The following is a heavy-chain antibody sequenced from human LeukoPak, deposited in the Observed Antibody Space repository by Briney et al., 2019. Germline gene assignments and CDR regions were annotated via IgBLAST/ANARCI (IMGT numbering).Heavy chain of an antibody. CDR1: GGSISSYY. V-gene: IGHV4-4*07. CDR3: ARDRSYYYGSGSHYQPINYYYYGMDV. D-gene: IGHD3-10*01. J-gene: IGHJ6*02. CDR2: IYTSGST. Sequence: SETLSLTCTVSGGSISSYYWSWIRQPAGKGLEWIGRIYTSGSTNYNPSLKSRVTMSVDTSKNQFSLKLSSVTAADTAVYYCARDRSYYYGSGSHYQPINYYYYGMDVWGQGTTVTVSS.